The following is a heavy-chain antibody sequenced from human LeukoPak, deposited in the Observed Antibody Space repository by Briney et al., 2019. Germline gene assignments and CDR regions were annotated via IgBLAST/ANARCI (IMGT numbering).Heavy chain of an antibody. CDR3: ARGGRYYDILTGSFGFDP. V-gene: IGHV4-30-2*01. Sequence: PSQTLSLTCAVSGGSISSGGYSWSWIRQPPGKGLEWIGYIYHSGSTYYNPSLKSRVTISVDRSKNQFSLKLSSVTAADTAVYYCARGGRYYDILTGSFGFDPWGQETLVTVSS. CDR1: GGSISSGGYS. J-gene: IGHJ5*02. D-gene: IGHD3-9*01. CDR2: IYHSGST.